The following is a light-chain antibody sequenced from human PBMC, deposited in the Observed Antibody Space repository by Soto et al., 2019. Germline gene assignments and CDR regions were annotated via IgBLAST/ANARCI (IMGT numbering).Light chain of an antibody. V-gene: IGKV1-6*01. CDR3: LQDNRYPRT. CDR2: AAS. CDR1: QGIRNE. Sequence: AIQMTQSPSSLSASVGDRVTITCRASQGIRNELGWYQQKPGQAPKLLIYAASSFQTGVPSRFSGSGSGTDFPLIISSLQAEDFANYYRLQDNRYPRTFGQGTKVELK. J-gene: IGKJ1*01.